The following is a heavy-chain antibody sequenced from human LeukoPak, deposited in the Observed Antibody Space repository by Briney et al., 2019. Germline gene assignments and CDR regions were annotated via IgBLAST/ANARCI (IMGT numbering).Heavy chain of an antibody. D-gene: IGHD7-27*01. V-gene: IGHV3-48*01. J-gene: IGHJ4*02. Sequence: GGSLRLSCAASEFAFSTYNMNWVRQAPGKGLEWVSYISSSSSTIYYADSVKGRFTIARDNAKNSLYLQMNSLRAEDAAAYYCARSNWGSSDYWGQGTLVTVSS. CDR1: EFAFSTYN. CDR3: ARSNWGSSDY. CDR2: ISSSSSTI.